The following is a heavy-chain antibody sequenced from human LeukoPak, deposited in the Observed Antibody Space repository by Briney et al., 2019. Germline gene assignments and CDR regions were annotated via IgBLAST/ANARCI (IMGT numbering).Heavy chain of an antibody. V-gene: IGHV3-43D*03. CDR2: ISWDGGST. CDR3: ASLVYCGGDCYTDY. D-gene: IGHD2-21*02. CDR1: GFTFDDYA. Sequence: GGSLRLSCAASGFTFDDYAMHWVRQAPGKGLEWVSLISWDGGSTYYADSVKGRFTISRDNAKKSLYLQMNSLRAEDTAVYYCASLVYCGGDCYTDYWGQGTLVTVSS. J-gene: IGHJ4*02.